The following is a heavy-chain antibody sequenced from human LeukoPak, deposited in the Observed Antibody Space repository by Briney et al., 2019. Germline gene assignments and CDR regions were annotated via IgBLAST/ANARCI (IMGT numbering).Heavy chain of an antibody. V-gene: IGHV4-61*02. CDR1: GGSISSGSYY. J-gene: IGHJ6*03. CDR3: ARKGVNYGGNSYYYYYMDV. CDR2: IYTSGST. Sequence: PSETLSLTCTVSGGSISSGSYYWSWIRQPAGKGLEWIGRIYTSGSTYYNPSLKSRVTISVDTSKNQFSLKLSSVTAADTAVYYCARKGVNYGGNSYYYYYMDVWGKGTTVTVSS. D-gene: IGHD4-23*01.